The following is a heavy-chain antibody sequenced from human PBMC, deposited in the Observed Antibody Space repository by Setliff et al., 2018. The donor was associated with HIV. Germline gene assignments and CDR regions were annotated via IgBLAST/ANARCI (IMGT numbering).Heavy chain of an antibody. Sequence: SETLSLTCTVTGYSISSGYYWAWIRQPPGKGLEWIGHIYHAGNTYYNPSLKSRVTISVDTSKNQISLRLNSLTAADTALYYCARGTTLNVVHDAFDIWGQGTMVTVSS. CDR1: GYSISSGYY. CDR2: IYHAGNT. CDR3: ARGTTLNVVHDAFDI. J-gene: IGHJ3*02. D-gene: IGHD4-17*01. V-gene: IGHV4-38-2*02.